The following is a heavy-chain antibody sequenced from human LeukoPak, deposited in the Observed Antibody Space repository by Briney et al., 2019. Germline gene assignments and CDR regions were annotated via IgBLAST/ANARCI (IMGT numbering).Heavy chain of an antibody. CDR2: ISSSSSYI. CDR3: ARGYGVTYYDILTGYPDGDY. Sequence: GGSLRLSCAASGFTFSSYSMNWVRQAPGKGLEWVSSISSSSSYIYYADTVKGRFTISRDNAKNSLYLQMNSLRAEDTAVYYCARGYGVTYYDILTGYPDGDYWGQGTLVTVSS. D-gene: IGHD3-9*01. V-gene: IGHV3-21*01. J-gene: IGHJ4*02. CDR1: GFTFSSYS.